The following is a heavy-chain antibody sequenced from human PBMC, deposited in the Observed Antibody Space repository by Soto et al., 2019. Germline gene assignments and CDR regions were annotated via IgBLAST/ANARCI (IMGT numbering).Heavy chain of an antibody. CDR3: VHSRCGGDCLRSYSSHYYYGMDV. Sequence: QITLKESGPTLVKPTQTLTLTCTFSGFSLSTGGVGVGWIRQPPGKALEWLALIYWDNDKRYSPSLRSRLTVPKDTSKNQVVLTMPNMDPVETATYYCVHSRCGGDCLRSYSSHYYYGMDVWGQGTTVTVFS. D-gene: IGHD2-21*02. J-gene: IGHJ6*02. CDR1: GFSLSTGGVG. V-gene: IGHV2-5*02. CDR2: IYWDNDK.